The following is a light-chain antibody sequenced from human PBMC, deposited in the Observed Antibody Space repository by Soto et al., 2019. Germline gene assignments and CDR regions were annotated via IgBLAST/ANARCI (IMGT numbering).Light chain of an antibody. CDR3: AAWNDGLSGFV. CDR1: SSDIGSNA. CDR2: RNN. Sequence: QSVLTQPPSTSRTPGQRVTISCSGSSSDIGSNAVYWYQQLPGTAPKLLIYRNNQRPSGVPDRFSGTKSGTSASLAISGLRSEDDADYYCAAWNDGLSGFVFGTGNKVTVL. V-gene: IGLV1-47*01. J-gene: IGLJ1*01.